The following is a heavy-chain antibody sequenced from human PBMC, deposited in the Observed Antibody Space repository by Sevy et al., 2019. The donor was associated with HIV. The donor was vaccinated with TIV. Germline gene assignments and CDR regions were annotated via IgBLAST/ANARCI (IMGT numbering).Heavy chain of an antibody. D-gene: IGHD6-13*01. Sequence: GGSLRLSCAASGFTLNNYWMNWVRQAPGKGLEWVANIKQDGSVKYYVDSVKGRFTISRDNARNLVFLQMNSLRVEDTALYYCVRAIAADVGFWGQGTLVTVSS. V-gene: IGHV3-7*01. CDR1: GFTLNNYW. CDR3: VRAIAADVGF. J-gene: IGHJ4*02. CDR2: IKQDGSVK.